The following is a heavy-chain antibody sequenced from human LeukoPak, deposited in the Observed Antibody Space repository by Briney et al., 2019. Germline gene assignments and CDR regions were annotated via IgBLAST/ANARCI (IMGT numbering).Heavy chain of an antibody. CDR2: ISGSGGST. D-gene: IGHD3-10*01. V-gene: IGHV3-23*01. CDR1: GFTFSSYA. J-gene: IGHJ3*02. CDR3: AKDPSYYYGLDAFDI. Sequence: PGGSLRLSCAASGFTFSSYAMSWVRQAPGKGLEWVSAISGSGGSTYYADSVKGRFTISRDSSKNTLYLQMNSLRAEDTAVYYCAKDPSYYYGLDAFDIWGQGTMVTVSS.